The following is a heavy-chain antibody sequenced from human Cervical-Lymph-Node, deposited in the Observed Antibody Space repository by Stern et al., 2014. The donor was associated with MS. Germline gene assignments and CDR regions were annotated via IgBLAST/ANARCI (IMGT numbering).Heavy chain of an antibody. Sequence: QVQLVQSGAELKRPGASVKVSCQASGYTFRSYAMNWVRQAPGQGLEWMGLVNTNTGNPTYAQAFTGRFVFSLDTSVNTAYLQIGGLKADDTAIYYCARSTHYYAGSGYSYYGMDVWGQGTPVTVSS. D-gene: IGHD3-22*01. CDR1: GYTFRSYA. CDR2: VNTNTGNP. V-gene: IGHV7-4-1*01. CDR3: ARSTHYYAGSGYSYYGMDV. J-gene: IGHJ6*02.